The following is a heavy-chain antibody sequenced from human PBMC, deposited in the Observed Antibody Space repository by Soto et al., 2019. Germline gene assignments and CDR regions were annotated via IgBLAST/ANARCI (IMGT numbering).Heavy chain of an antibody. CDR3: SRDAQKRLVAAFDI. J-gene: IGHJ3*02. CDR2: ISPYNGNT. V-gene: IGHV1-18*01. CDR1: GYTFVRYG. D-gene: IGHD6-13*01. Sequence: QVQLVQSGAEVKEPGASVKVSCKASGYTFVRYGISWVRQAPGQGLEWMGWISPYNGNTNYAQKFQGRVTMTTDTSTSTVYMKLRSLRSDDSAVYYCSRDAQKRLVAAFDIWGQGTMVAVSS.